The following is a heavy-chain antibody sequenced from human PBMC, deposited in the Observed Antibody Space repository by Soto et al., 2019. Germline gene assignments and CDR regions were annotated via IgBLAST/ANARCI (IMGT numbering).Heavy chain of an antibody. CDR3: ASGRQYYDSSAHYFDY. Sequence: QVQLVQSGAEVKKPGSSVKVSCKASGGTFSSYAISWVRQAPGQGLEWMGGIIPIFGTANYAQKFQGRVTITADESTSTAYMELSSLRFEDTAVYYCASGRQYYDSSAHYFDYWGQGTLVTVSS. CDR1: GGTFSSYA. D-gene: IGHD3-22*01. J-gene: IGHJ4*02. V-gene: IGHV1-69*01. CDR2: IIPIFGTA.